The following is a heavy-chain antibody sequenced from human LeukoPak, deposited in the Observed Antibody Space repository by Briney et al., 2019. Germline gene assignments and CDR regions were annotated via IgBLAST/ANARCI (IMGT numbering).Heavy chain of an antibody. J-gene: IGHJ4*02. CDR3: AKGGYDYVWGSYPLVPSDY. D-gene: IGHD3-16*02. V-gene: IGHV3-23*01. Sequence: GGSLRLSCAASGFTFSSYAMSWVRQAPGKGLEWVSAISGSGGSTYYADSVKGRFTISRDNSKNTLYLQMNSLRAEDTAVYYCAKGGYDYVWGSYPLVPSDYWGQGTLVTVPS. CDR1: GFTFSSYA. CDR2: ISGSGGST.